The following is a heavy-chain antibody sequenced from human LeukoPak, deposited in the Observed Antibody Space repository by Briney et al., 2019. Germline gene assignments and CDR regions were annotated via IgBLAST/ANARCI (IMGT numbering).Heavy chain of an antibody. Sequence: ASVKVSCKASGYTFTSYGISWVRQAPGQGLEWMGWISAYNGNTNYAQKLQGRVTMTTDTSTSTAYMELRSLRSDDTAVYYCARELTYQLSRTNWFDPWGQGTLVTVSS. CDR2: ISAYNGNT. CDR1: GYTFTSYG. CDR3: ARELTYQLSRTNWFDP. V-gene: IGHV1-18*01. D-gene: IGHD2-2*01. J-gene: IGHJ5*02.